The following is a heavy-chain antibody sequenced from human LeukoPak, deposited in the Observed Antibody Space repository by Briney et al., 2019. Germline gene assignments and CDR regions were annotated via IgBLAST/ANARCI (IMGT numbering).Heavy chain of an antibody. CDR2: IYYSGST. CDR1: GGSISSYY. CDR3: ASFISVGDYIGWFDP. V-gene: IGHV4-59*01. D-gene: IGHD4-17*01. Sequence: KTSETLSLTCTVSGGSISSYYWSWIRQPPGKGLEWIGYIYYSGSTNYNPSLKSRVTISVDTSKNQFSLKLSSVTAADTAVYYCASFISVGDYIGWFDPWGQGTLVTVSS. J-gene: IGHJ5*02.